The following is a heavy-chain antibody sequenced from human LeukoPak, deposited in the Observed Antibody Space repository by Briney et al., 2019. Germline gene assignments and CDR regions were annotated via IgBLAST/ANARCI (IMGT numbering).Heavy chain of an antibody. CDR1: GGSISGYY. J-gene: IGHJ4*02. CDR2: INHSGST. CDR3: ARVGDGYNPPISFDY. V-gene: IGHV4-34*01. D-gene: IGHD5-24*01. Sequence: SETLSLTCTVSGGSISGYYWSWIRQPPGKGLEWIGEINHSGSTNYNPSLKSRVTISVDTSKNQFSLKLSSVTAEDTAVYYCARVGDGYNPPISFDYWGQGTLVTVSS.